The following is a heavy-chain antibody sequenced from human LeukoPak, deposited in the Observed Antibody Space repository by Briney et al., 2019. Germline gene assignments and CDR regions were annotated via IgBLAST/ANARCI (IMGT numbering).Heavy chain of an antibody. V-gene: IGHV4-39*01. CDR2: IYYSGST. CDR3: ARQIQWRWFDP. D-gene: IGHD2-8*01. Sequence: PSETLSLTCTVSGGSISSSSYYWGWIRQPPGKGLEWIGSIYYSGSTYYNPSLKSRVTISVDTSKNQFSLKLSSVTAADTAVYYCARQIQWRWFDPWGQGTLVTVSS. CDR1: GGSISSSSYY. J-gene: IGHJ5*02.